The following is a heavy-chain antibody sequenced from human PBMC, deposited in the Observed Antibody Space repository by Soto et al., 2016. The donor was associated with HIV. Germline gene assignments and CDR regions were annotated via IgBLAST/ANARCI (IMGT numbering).Heavy chain of an antibody. Sequence: HLQESGPRLVKPSETLSLTCTLSGSSIALNDYYWGWIRQPPGKGLEWIGTIYYTGTTYYNPSLKSRVSVSIDTSKNQFSLKLGSVTAADTAVYYCVTEESRKLPINYYYGMDRLGPRDHGHRLL. V-gene: IGHV4-39*02. CDR1: GSSIALNDYY. CDR3: VTEESRKLPINYYYGMDR. D-gene: IGHD1-7*01. J-gene: IGHJ6*02. CDR2: IYYTGTT.